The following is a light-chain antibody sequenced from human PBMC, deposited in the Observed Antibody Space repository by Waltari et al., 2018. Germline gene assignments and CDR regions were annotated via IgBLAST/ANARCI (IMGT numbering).Light chain of an antibody. J-gene: IGLJ1*01. CDR1: SSDVSGYNY. Sequence: QSALIQPRSVSGSPGQSVTLSCTGTSSDVSGYNYVSWYQQHPGKAPKLMVYDVSKRPSGVPERFSGSKSGNTASLTIAGLQAEDEADYYCCSFAGSYVFGTGTKVTVL. CDR2: DVS. V-gene: IGLV2-11*01. CDR3: CSFAGSYV.